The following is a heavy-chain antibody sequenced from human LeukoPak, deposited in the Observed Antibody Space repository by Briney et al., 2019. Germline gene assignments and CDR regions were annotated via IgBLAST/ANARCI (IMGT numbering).Heavy chain of an antibody. V-gene: IGHV1-8*01. D-gene: IGHD4-23*01. J-gene: IGHJ4*02. Sequence: GASVKVSCKASGYTFTSYDINWVRQATGQGLEWMGWMNPNSGNTGYAQKFQGRVTMTRNTSISTAYMELSRLRSEDTAVYYCARTVRWYSSPFDYWGQGTLVTVSS. CDR3: ARTVRWYSSPFDY. CDR1: GYTFTSYD. CDR2: MNPNSGNT.